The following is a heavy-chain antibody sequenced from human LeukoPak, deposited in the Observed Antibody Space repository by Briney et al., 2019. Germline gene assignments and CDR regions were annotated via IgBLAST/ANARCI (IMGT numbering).Heavy chain of an antibody. V-gene: IGHV4-34*01. CDR3: ARGANSNYVYDY. CDR2: INHSGST. D-gene: IGHD4-11*01. Sequence: PSETLSLTXAVYGGSFCGYYWSWIRQTPGKGLEWIGEINHSGSTNYNPSLKSRVTISVDTSKNQFSLKLSSVTAADTAVYYCARGANSNYVYDYWGQGTLVTVSS. J-gene: IGHJ4*02. CDR1: GGSFCGYY.